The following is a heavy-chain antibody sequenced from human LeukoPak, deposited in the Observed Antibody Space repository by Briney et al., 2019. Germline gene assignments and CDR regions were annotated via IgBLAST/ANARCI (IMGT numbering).Heavy chain of an antibody. Sequence: GGSLRLSCAASGFIFSNYGMHWVRQAPGKGLEWVAYIRPDGSNKYYADSVEGRFTISSDKSKNLLYLQMNSLRVEDTAVYYCAKQDRFSSEWWGQGTLVTVSS. J-gene: IGHJ4*02. D-gene: IGHD3-3*01. CDR3: AKQDRFSSEW. CDR1: GFIFSNYG. CDR2: IRPDGSNK. V-gene: IGHV3-30*02.